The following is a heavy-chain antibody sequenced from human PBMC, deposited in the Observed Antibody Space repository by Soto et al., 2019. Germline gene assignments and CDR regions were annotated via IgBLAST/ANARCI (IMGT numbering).Heavy chain of an antibody. Sequence: QVQLVQSGAEVKKPGASVKVSCKASGYTVTSYDINWVRQATGQGLEWMGWMNPNSGNTGYAQKFRGRVTMTRNTSISTAYMELSSLRSEDTAVYYCARERTGTTSMDVWGQGTTVIVSS. V-gene: IGHV1-8*01. CDR1: GYTVTSYD. J-gene: IGHJ6*02. CDR2: MNPNSGNT. CDR3: ARERTGTTSMDV. D-gene: IGHD1-1*01.